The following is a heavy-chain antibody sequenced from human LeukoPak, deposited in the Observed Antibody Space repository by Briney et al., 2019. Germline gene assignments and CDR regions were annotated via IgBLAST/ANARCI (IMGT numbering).Heavy chain of an antibody. CDR3: ATEVAVAGTVEYAFDI. Sequence: ASVKVSCKASGYTFTDYYMHWVRQAPGKGLEWMGGFDPEDGETIYAQKFQGRVTMTEDTSTDTAYMELSSLRSEDTAVYYCATEVAVAGTVEYAFDIWGQGTMVTVSS. J-gene: IGHJ3*02. CDR1: GYTFTDYY. D-gene: IGHD6-19*01. CDR2: FDPEDGET. V-gene: IGHV1-24*01.